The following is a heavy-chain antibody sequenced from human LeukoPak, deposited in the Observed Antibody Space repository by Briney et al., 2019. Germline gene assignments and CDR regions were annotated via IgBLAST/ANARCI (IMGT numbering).Heavy chain of an antibody. J-gene: IGHJ3*02. Sequence: PSETLSLTCTVSGGSISIYYWSWIRQPPGKGLEWIWHIYNRGSTNYNPSLKSRVTISVDTSKNQFSLKLRSVTAADTAVYYCARDRPGIAVAGDAFDIWGQGTMVTVSS. D-gene: IGHD6-19*01. CDR1: GGSISIYY. CDR2: IYNRGST. V-gene: IGHV4-59*01. CDR3: ARDRPGIAVAGDAFDI.